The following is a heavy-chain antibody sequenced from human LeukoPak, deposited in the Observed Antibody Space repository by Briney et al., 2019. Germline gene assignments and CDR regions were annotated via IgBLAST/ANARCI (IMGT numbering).Heavy chain of an antibody. CDR3: ARYIPARPGFDY. CDR1: GDSISIYY. Sequence: SETLSLTCTVSGDSISIYYWSWIRQPAGKGLEWIGRIYTSGSTNYNPSLKSRVTMSVDTSKNQFSLKLSSVTVADTAVYYCARYIPARPGFDYWGQGTLVTVSS. CDR2: IYTSGST. D-gene: IGHD6-6*01. V-gene: IGHV4-4*07. J-gene: IGHJ4*02.